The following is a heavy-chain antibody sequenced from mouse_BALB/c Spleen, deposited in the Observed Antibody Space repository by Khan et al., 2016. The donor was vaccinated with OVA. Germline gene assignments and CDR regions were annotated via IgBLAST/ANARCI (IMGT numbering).Heavy chain of an antibody. CDR2: IYPGNSDT. CDR3: TRNGFGNYESWDY. Sequence: VQLQQSGTVLARPGASVKMSCKGAGYTFTKYWMHWVKQRPGQGLEWIGVIYPGNSDTNYNQKFKGKAKLTAVKSTSTAYMELNSLTNEDSAVYYCTRNGFGNYESWDYWGQGTTLTVPS. V-gene: IGHV1-5*01. CDR1: GYTFTKYW. D-gene: IGHD2-1*01. J-gene: IGHJ2*01.